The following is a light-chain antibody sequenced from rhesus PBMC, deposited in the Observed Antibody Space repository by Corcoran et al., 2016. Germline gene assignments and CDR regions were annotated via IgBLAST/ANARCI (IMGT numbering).Light chain of an antibody. Sequence: QAAPIQSPSVSGSLGQSVTISCTGTRSDIGRYKYVSWYRHQPGTTPKLMIHMVDMRPSGVSDRFSGSKSGNTASLTISGLQAEDEADYYCFSYEASDTYIFGTGTRLTVL. CDR2: MVD. V-gene: IGLV2-11*01. J-gene: IGLJ1*01. CDR3: FSYEASDTYI. CDR1: RSDIGRYKY.